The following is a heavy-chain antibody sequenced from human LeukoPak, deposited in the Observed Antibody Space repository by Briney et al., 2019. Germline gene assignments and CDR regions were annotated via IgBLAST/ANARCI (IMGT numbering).Heavy chain of an antibody. Sequence: PGGSLRLSCAASGFTFSNAWITWVRQAPGKGLEWVGRIKSKTDGGTTDYAAPVKGRFTISRDDSKNTLYLQMNSLKTEDTAVYYCTILKGFGELLGYWGQGTLVTVSS. J-gene: IGHJ4*02. CDR2: IKSKTDGGTT. CDR3: TILKGFGELLGY. D-gene: IGHD3-10*01. CDR1: GFTFSNAW. V-gene: IGHV3-15*01.